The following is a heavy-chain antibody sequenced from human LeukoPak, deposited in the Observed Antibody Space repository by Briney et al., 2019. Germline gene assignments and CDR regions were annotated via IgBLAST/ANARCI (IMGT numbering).Heavy chain of an antibody. Sequence: ASVKVSCKASGYTFTSYGISWVRQAPGQGLEWMGWISAYNGNTNYAQKLQGRVTMTTDTSTSTAYMELRSLRTDDTAVYYCARAYMVRGVIAKGGNNWFDPWGQGTLVTVSS. D-gene: IGHD3-10*01. V-gene: IGHV1-18*01. CDR3: ARAYMVRGVIAKGGNNWFDP. J-gene: IGHJ5*02. CDR1: GYTFTSYG. CDR2: ISAYNGNT.